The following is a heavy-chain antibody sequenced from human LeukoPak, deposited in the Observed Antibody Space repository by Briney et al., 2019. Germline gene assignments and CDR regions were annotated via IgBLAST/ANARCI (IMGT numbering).Heavy chain of an antibody. CDR1: GFTFSSYG. CDR2: IWYGGSNK. D-gene: IGHD6-13*01. J-gene: IGHJ6*03. Sequence: GRSLRLSCAASGFTFSSYGMHWVRQAPGKGLEWVAVIWYGGSNKYYADSVKGRFTISRDNSKNTLYLQMNSLRAEDTAVYYCAKEGSSSWPDYYYYMDVWGKGTTVTVSS. CDR3: AKEGSSSWPDYYYYMDV. V-gene: IGHV3-30*18.